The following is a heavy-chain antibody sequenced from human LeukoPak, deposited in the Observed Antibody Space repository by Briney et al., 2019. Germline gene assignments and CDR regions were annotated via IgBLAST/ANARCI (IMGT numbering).Heavy chain of an antibody. CDR1: GFTVNNNY. CDR2: IYSGDIT. CDR3: ARGSGYNYGFPDY. V-gene: IGHV3-53*01. Sequence: GGSLRLSCAASGFTVNNNYMSWVRQAPGKGLEWVSVIYSGDITYYADSVMGRFTISRDNSKNTLYLQMNSLRAEDTAAYYCARGSGYNYGFPDYWGQGTLVTVSS. D-gene: IGHD5-18*01. J-gene: IGHJ4*02.